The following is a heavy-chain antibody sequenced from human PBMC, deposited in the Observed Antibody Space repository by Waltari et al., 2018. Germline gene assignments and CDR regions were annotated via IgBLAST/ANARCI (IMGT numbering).Heavy chain of an antibody. CDR2: IIPSTGNT. CDR1: GYSFTTFG. Sequence: VQLMQSGGEMKEPGASVKVSCKTSGYSFTTFGISWVRQAPGQRPEWLGWIIPSTGNTNFAQNVQDRVTMIADTSTSTAYMELSSLRPDDTAVCYCARMLCSSVSCYGFWYLDLWGRGTLVTVSS. J-gene: IGHJ2*01. D-gene: IGHD2-2*01. V-gene: IGHV1-18*01. CDR3: ARMLCSSVSCYGFWYLDL.